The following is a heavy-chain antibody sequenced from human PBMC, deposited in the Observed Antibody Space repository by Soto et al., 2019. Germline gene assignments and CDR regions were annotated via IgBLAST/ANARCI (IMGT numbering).Heavy chain of an antibody. J-gene: IGHJ5*02. CDR2: ISAYDGKT. CDR1: GYTFNTYG. D-gene: IGHD3-3*01. Sequence: ASVKVSCKTSGYTFNTYGINWVRQAPGQGLELMGWISAYDGKTTYAEKFQGRVTLPKDTSTSTAYMELRSLRSDDTAIYYCARDPHEFWTSYWFDPWGQGTPVTVSS. V-gene: IGHV1-18*01. CDR3: ARDPHEFWTSYWFDP.